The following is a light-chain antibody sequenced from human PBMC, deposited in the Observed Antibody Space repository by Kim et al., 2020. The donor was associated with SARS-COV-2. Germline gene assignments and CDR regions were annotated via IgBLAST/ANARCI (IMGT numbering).Light chain of an antibody. CDR2: GAS. Sequence: STSVGDRVTITCRASQSIGNHLNWYQHKSGKAPKLLIYGASNLQSGVPLRFSGSGFGTDFSLTISSLQPEDFATYYCQQSYSVPYTFGQGTKLEIK. V-gene: IGKV1-39*01. J-gene: IGKJ2*01. CDR3: QQSYSVPYT. CDR1: QSIGNH.